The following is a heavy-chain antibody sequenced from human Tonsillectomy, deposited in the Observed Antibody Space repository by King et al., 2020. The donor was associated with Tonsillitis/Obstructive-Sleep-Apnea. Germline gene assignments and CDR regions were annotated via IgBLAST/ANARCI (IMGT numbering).Heavy chain of an antibody. V-gene: IGHV3-48*03. Sequence: QLVQSGGGLVQPGGSLRLSCAASGFTFSSYEMNWVRQAPGKGLEWLSYISGSGSAIYYADSVKGRFTISRDNAKNSLYLQMNSLRAEDTAVYYCARDYGVAIFDDWGQGTLVTVAS. CDR1: GFTFSSYE. D-gene: IGHD4-17*01. CDR2: ISGSGSAI. J-gene: IGHJ4*02. CDR3: ARDYGVAIFDD.